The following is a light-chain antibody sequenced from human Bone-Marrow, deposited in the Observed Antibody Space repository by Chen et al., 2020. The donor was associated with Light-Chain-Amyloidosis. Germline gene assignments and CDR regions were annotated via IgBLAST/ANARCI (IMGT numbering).Light chain of an antibody. V-gene: IGKV3-20*01. J-gene: IGKJ3*01. CDR3: QQYATLPFT. Sequence: EIVLPQSPGTLSLSPGERATLSCGASQTVTSSSLAWFQQKPGQAPRLLMFAISSRATGIPDRFSGSGSGTDFTLTITRLEPEDFAVYYCQQYATLPFTLGPGTKVDIK. CDR1: QTVTSSS. CDR2: AIS.